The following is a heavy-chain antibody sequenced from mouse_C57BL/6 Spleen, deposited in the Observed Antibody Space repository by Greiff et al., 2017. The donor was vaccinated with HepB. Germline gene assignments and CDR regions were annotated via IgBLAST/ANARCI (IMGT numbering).Heavy chain of an antibody. Sequence: QVQLQQPGAELVRPGSSVKLSCKASGYTFTSYWMHWVKQRPIQGLEWIGNIDPSDSETHYNQKFKDKATLTVDKSSSTAYMQLSSLTSEDSAVYYCASDYSKAMDYWGQGTSVTVSS. CDR3: ASDYSKAMDY. V-gene: IGHV1-52*01. CDR1: GYTFTSYW. CDR2: IDPSDSET. J-gene: IGHJ4*01. D-gene: IGHD2-5*01.